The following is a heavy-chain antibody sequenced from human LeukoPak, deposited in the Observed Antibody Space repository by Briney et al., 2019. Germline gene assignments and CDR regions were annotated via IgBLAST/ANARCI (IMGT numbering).Heavy chain of an antibody. CDR2: IYTSGST. CDR3: ARRRVCSGGSCGAFDI. J-gene: IGHJ3*02. Sequence: SETLSLTCTVSGGSISSYYWSWIRQPAGKGLEWTGRIYTSGSTNYNPSLKSRVTMSVDTSKNQFSLKLSSVTAADTAVYYCARRRVCSGGSCGAFDIWGQGTMVTVSS. V-gene: IGHV4-4*07. CDR1: GGSISSYY. D-gene: IGHD2-15*01.